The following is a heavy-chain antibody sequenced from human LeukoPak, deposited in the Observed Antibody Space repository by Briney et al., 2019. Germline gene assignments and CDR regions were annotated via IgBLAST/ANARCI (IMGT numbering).Heavy chain of an antibody. CDR2: IYTSGST. Sequence: SETLSLTCTVSGGSISSYYWSWIRQPAGKGLEWIGRIYTSGSTNYNPSLKSRVTMSVDTSKNQFSLKLSSVTAADTAVYYCATSAGGYCSSTSCYRWGAFDIWGQGTMVTVSS. CDR3: ATSAGGYCSSTSCYRWGAFDI. V-gene: IGHV4-4*07. J-gene: IGHJ3*02. D-gene: IGHD2-2*02. CDR1: GGSISSYY.